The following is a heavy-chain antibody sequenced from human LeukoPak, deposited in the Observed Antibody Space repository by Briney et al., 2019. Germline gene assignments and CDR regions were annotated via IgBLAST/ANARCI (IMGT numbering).Heavy chain of an antibody. V-gene: IGHV3-21*01. D-gene: IGHD3-10*01. J-gene: IGHJ4*02. CDR1: GFIFGDYH. Sequence: GGSLRLSCVGSGFIFGDYHMNWVRQTPEKGLDWVSSISRGSRYIYYADSVEGRFTISRDNAKNSLYLQMNSLRAEDTAVYYCARVHGSGSYKYFDYWGQGTLVTVSS. CDR2: ISRGSRYI. CDR3: ARVHGSGSYKYFDY.